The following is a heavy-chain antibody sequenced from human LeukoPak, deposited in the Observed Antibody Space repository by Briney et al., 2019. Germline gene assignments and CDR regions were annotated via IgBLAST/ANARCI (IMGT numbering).Heavy chain of an antibody. CDR1: GFTFSSYA. Sequence: GGSLRLSCAASGFTFSSYAMSWVRQAPGKGLELGSAISVSGGSTYYADSVKGRFTISRDNSKNTLYLQMNSLSADDTAVYSCAKVYSSSRPKYYSYYMDVWGKGTTVTVSS. V-gene: IGHV3-23*01. D-gene: IGHD6-6*01. CDR2: ISVSGGST. CDR3: AKVYSSSRPKYYSYYMDV. J-gene: IGHJ6*03.